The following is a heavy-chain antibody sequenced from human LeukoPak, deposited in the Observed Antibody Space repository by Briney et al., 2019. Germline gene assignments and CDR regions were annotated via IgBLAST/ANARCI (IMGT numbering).Heavy chain of an antibody. CDR1: GYTFTSYA. Sequence: ASVKVSCKASGYTFTSYAMHWVRQAPGQRLEWMGWINAGNGNTKYSQEFQGRVTVTRDTSASTAYMELSSLRSEDMAVYYCARHRGYYYDSSGYYPIDAFDIWGQGTMVTVSS. V-gene: IGHV1-3*03. CDR2: INAGNGNT. CDR3: ARHRGYYYDSSGYYPIDAFDI. D-gene: IGHD3-22*01. J-gene: IGHJ3*02.